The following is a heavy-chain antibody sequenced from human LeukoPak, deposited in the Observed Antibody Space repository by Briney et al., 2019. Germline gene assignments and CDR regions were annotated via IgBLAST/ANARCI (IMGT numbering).Heavy chain of an antibody. CDR3: ANLVAAGVYYYYYMDV. D-gene: IGHD6-13*01. J-gene: IGHJ6*03. V-gene: IGHV4-59*12. Sequence: SETLSLTCSVSGGSMSSYYWSWIRQSPGKGLEWIGSIYYSGSTYYNPSLKSRITISVNTSKNQFSLKLSSVTAADTAVYYCANLVAAGVYYYYYMDVWGKGTTVTVSS. CDR2: IYYSGST. CDR1: GGSMSSYY.